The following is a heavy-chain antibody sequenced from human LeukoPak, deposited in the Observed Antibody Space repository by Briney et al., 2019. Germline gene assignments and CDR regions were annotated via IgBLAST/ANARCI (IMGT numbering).Heavy chain of an antibody. CDR1: GYTFTSYD. D-gene: IGHD3-3*01. CDR2: TNPNSGNT. J-gene: IGHJ6*02. CDR3: ARGHYDFWSGYWPKLTKAGYYYGMDV. V-gene: IGHV1-8*01. Sequence: ASVKVSCKASGYTFTSYDINWVRQATGQGLEWMGWTNPNSGNTGYAQKFQGRVTMTRNTSISTAYMELSSLRSEDTAVYYCARGHYDFWSGYWPKLTKAGYYYGMDVWGQGTTVTVSS.